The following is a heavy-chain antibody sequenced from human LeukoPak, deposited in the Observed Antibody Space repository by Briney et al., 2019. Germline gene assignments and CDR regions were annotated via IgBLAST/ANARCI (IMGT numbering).Heavy chain of an antibody. J-gene: IGHJ4*02. Sequence: GGSLRLSCAASGFTFNNYGMHWVRQAPGKGLGWVAVIWSDGSNKYYGDSVKGRFTISRDNSKNTLYLQMNSLRAEDTAVYFCAKSASHDSSGYYFDYWGQGTLVTVSS. CDR2: IWSDGSNK. D-gene: IGHD3-22*01. V-gene: IGHV3-33*06. CDR3: AKSASHDSSGYYFDY. CDR1: GFTFNNYG.